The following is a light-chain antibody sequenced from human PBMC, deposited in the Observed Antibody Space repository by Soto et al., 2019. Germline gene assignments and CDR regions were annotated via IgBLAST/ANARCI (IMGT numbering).Light chain of an antibody. Sequence: ITLTQSPGTLSLSPGERATLSCRASQSVRSRSLAWYQQKPGQAPRLLIYGASSKATGIPDRFSGSASGTDPTLTISTLEPEDFEVYYCQHYGSSLLTFGPRTRVDIK. J-gene: IGKJ3*01. CDR1: QSVRSRS. CDR3: QHYGSSLLT. V-gene: IGKV3-20*01. CDR2: GAS.